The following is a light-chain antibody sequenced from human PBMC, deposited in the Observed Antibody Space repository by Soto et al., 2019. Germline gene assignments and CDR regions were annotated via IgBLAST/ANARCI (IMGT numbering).Light chain of an antibody. CDR1: QDIDTH. Sequence: DIPMTQSPSSLSASLGDRVTITCRANQDIDTHLNWYQQKPGKAPKLLIFRSFALQSGVPSRFSGSGSGTDFTLTINSLQREDFATYFCQQTYSPYVSFGGGSKVEI. V-gene: IGKV1-39*01. CDR2: RSF. CDR3: QQTYSPYVS. J-gene: IGKJ4*01.